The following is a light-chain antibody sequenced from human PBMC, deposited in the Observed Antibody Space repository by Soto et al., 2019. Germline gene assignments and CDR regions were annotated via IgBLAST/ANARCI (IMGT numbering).Light chain of an antibody. CDR2: GAS. Sequence: IVSTQSPGTLFLSPVDRATFSCRASQTVTNNYLAWYQQQPGQAPGLLIYGASSRATGIPDRFSGSGSGTYFTLTISRLEPEDFAVYYCQRYGTSTTFGQGTKVDI. CDR3: QRYGTSTT. J-gene: IGKJ1*01. CDR1: QTVTNNY. V-gene: IGKV3-20*01.